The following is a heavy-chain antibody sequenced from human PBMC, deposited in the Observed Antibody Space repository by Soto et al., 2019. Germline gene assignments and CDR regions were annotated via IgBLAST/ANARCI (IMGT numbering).Heavy chain of an antibody. V-gene: IGHV1-69*13. D-gene: IGHD3-22*01. J-gene: IGHJ6*02. CDR1: GGTFSSYA. CDR2: ITPIFGTA. Sequence: GASVKVSCKASGGTFSSYAISWVRQAPGQGLEWMGGITPIFGTANYAQKFQGRVTITADESTSTAYMELSSLRSEDTAVYYCARTPYYYDSSGYYSDYYYYGMDVWGQGTTVTVSS. CDR3: ARTPYYYDSSGYYSDYYYYGMDV.